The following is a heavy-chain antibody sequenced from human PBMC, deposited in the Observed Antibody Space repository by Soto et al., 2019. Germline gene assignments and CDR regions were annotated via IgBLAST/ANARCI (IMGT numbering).Heavy chain of an antibody. J-gene: IGHJ4*03. D-gene: IGHD6-6*01. CDR2: INPNSGGT. Sequence: ASVKVSCKASGYTFTGYYMHWVRQAPGQGLEWMGWINPNSGGTNYAQKFQGWVTMTRDTSISTAYMELSRLRSDDTAVYYCARAPYSSSSIDYWGQGTTVTVSS. CDR1: GYTFTGYY. CDR3: ARAPYSSSSIDY. V-gene: IGHV1-2*04.